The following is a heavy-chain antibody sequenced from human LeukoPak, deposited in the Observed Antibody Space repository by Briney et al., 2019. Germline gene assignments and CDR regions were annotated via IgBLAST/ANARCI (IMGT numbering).Heavy chain of an antibody. Sequence: PGGSLRLSCVASGFTLTTASMNWVRQAPGKGLEWISHIDKGGDIIYYAASVRGRFTISRDGAKNSLYLQMNSLRAEDTAVYYRAREGHCSRTSCALDAIEIWGQGTLVAVSS. CDR1: GFTLTTAS. D-gene: IGHD2-2*01. J-gene: IGHJ3*02. CDR2: IDKGGDII. CDR3: AREGHCSRTSCALDAIEI. V-gene: IGHV3-48*04.